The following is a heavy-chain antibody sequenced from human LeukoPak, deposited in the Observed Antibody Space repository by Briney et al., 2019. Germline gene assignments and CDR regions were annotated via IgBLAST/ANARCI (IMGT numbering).Heavy chain of an antibody. J-gene: IGHJ6*03. Sequence: GASVKVSCKASGGTFSSYAISWVRQAPGQGLEWMGGIIPIFGTANYAQKFQGRVTITADESTSTAYMELSSLRSEDTAVYYCARDRYPGRLPNYYYYYMDVWGKGTTVTISS. CDR1: GGTFSSYA. V-gene: IGHV1-69*13. CDR2: IIPIFGTA. D-gene: IGHD3-16*02. CDR3: ARDRYPGRLPNYYYYYMDV.